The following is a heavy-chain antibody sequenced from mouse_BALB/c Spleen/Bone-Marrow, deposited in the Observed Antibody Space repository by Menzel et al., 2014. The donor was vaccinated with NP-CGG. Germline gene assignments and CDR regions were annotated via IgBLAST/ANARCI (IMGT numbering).Heavy chain of an antibody. CDR3: TRGGSSHWYFDV. CDR1: GYAFTEYS. V-gene: IGHV1-67*01. Sequence: VQLQQSGPELVRPGASVKISCKGSGYAFTEYSIHWVKQSDAKSLEWIGVISTYSGNTNFNQIFKGKATMTVDKSSSTAYMELARLTSEDSAIYYCTRGGSSHWYFDVWGAGTTVTVSS. J-gene: IGHJ1*01. CDR2: ISTYSGNT. D-gene: IGHD1-1*01.